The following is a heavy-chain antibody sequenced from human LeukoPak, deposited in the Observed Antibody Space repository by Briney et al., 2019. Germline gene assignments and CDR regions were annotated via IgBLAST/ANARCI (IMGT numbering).Heavy chain of an antibody. CDR3: ARGRRDSSGYRYDY. D-gene: IGHD3-22*01. CDR2: MNPNSGNT. Sequence: ASVKVSCKXSGYTFTSCDINWVRQATGQGLEWMGWMNPNSGNTGYAQKFQGRVTITRNTSISTAYMELSSLRSEDTAVYYCARGRRDSSGYRYDYWGQGTLVTVSS. CDR1: GYTFTSCD. J-gene: IGHJ4*02. V-gene: IGHV1-8*03.